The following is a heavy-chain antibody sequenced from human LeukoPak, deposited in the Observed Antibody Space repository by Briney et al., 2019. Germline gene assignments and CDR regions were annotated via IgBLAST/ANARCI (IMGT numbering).Heavy chain of an antibody. V-gene: IGHV3-21*01. Sequence: GGSLRLSCATSGFTFSSYSMNWVRQTTRKGLEWVSSISSSSSYIYYADSVKGRFTISRDNAKNSLYLQMNSLRAEDTAVYYCARAGAVAGTANDYWGQGTLVTVSS. CDR3: ARAGAVAGTANDY. CDR1: GFTFSSYS. J-gene: IGHJ4*02. D-gene: IGHD6-19*01. CDR2: ISSSSSYI.